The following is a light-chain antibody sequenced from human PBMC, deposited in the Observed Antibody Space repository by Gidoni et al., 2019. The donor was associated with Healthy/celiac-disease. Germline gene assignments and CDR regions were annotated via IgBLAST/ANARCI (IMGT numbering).Light chain of an antibody. CDR3: QESYSTTLT. CDR2: AAS. J-gene: IGKJ4*01. Sequence: DIQMTQSPSSLSASVGDRVTITCRASQSISSYLNWYQQKPGKAPKLLVYAASSLQRGVPSRLSGSGSETDFTLSISNLQPEDFATYYYQESYSTTLTCGGGTKVEIK. V-gene: IGKV1-39*01. CDR1: QSISSY.